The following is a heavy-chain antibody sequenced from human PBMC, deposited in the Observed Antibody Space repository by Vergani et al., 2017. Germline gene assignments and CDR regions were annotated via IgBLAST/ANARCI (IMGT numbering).Heavy chain of an antibody. CDR3: ARGYDTQDY. CDR1: GVSISSYY. J-gene: IGHJ4*02. D-gene: IGHD3-22*01. Sequence: QVQLQESGPGLVKPSETLSLTCTVSGVSISSYYWSWIRQPPGKGLEWIGYIYYSGSTNYNPSLKSRVTISVDTSKNQFSLKLSSVTAADTAVYYCARGYDTQDYWGQGTLVTVSS. CDR2: IYYSGST. V-gene: IGHV4-59*01.